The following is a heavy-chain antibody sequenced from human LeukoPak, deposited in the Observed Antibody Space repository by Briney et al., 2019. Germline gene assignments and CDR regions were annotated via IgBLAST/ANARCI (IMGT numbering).Heavy chain of an antibody. Sequence: SETLSLTCTVSGGSISSYYWSWIRQPPGKGLEWIGYIYYSGSTNYNPSLKSRVTISVDTSKNQFSLKLSSVTAADTAVYYCARTIAGRLYFDYWGQGTLVTVSS. J-gene: IGHJ4*02. CDR1: GGSISSYY. CDR3: ARTIAGRLYFDY. V-gene: IGHV4-59*01. CDR2: IYYSGST. D-gene: IGHD6-6*01.